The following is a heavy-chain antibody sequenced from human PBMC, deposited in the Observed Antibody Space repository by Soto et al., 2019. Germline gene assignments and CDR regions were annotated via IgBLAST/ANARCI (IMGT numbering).Heavy chain of an antibody. J-gene: IGHJ4*02. CDR2: ISYDGNKK. Sequence: QVQLVESGGGVVQPGRSLRLSCAASGFTFSGYAMHWVRQAPGKGLEWVTVISYDGNKKYYGDSVKGRFTISRDNSKNTLYMQMDSLRPEDTAVYYCVRDRERGDYALDYWGQGTLVTVSS. D-gene: IGHD4-17*01. CDR3: VRDRERGDYALDY. CDR1: GFTFSGYA. V-gene: IGHV3-30-3*01.